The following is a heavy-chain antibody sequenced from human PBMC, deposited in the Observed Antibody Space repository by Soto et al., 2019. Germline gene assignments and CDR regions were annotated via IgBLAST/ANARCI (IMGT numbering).Heavy chain of an antibody. Sequence: QVQLVQSGAEMKKPGSSVKVSCKVSGDSFSSYAISWVRQAPGEGLEWVGGIIPIFATANYAQNFHGRVTITAVESTTTADLEVTRLRPQDTAVFYCAASDSSSWQHEYWGQGTLITVSS. J-gene: IGHJ4*02. CDR2: IIPIFATA. CDR1: GDSFSSYA. D-gene: IGHD6-13*01. CDR3: AASDSSSWQHEY. V-gene: IGHV1-69*01.